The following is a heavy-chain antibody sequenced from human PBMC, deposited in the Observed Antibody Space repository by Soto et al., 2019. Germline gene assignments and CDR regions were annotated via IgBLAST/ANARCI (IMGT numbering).Heavy chain of an antibody. CDR1: GGSFSGYY. CDR2: INHSGST. J-gene: IGHJ4*02. V-gene: IGHV4-34*01. D-gene: IGHD2-15*01. Sequence: PSETLSLTCAVYGGSFSGYYWSWIRQPPGKGLEWIGEINHSGSTNYNPSLKSRVTISVDTSKNQFSLKLSSVTAADTAVYYCARAFIVVVVAATHYFDYWGQGTLVTVSS. CDR3: ARAFIVVVVAATHYFDY.